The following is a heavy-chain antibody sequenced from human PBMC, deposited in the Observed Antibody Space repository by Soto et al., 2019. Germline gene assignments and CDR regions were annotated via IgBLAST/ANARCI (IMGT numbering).Heavy chain of an antibody. CDR1: GGSISSYY. J-gene: IGHJ6*02. CDR3: SRQGFGPLPRLVDV. D-gene: IGHD3-10*01. CDR2: VHHSWGS. V-gene: IGHV4-59*08. Sequence: QVQLQESGPGLVKPSETMSLSCTVSGGSISSYYWSWFRQSPGKRMEWIGYVHHSWGSSYNPSLHTRVAISLDTANRQFSLKVTSVTATATAVYYCSRQGFGPLPRLVDVWGQGTTVTVSS.